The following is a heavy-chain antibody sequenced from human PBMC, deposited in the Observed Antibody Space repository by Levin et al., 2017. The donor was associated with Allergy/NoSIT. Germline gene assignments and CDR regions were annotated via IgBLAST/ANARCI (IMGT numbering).Heavy chain of an antibody. J-gene: IGHJ3*02. CDR2: IYPSDSDT. Sequence: GESLKISCKGSGYTFTSHWIGWVRQMPGKGLEWMGIIYPSDSDTRYSPSFQGQVTISADKSISTAYLQWSSLKASDTAIYYCARHGKTSLRFDAFDIWCQGTMVTVSS. V-gene: IGHV5-51*01. CDR3: ARHGKTSLRFDAFDI. CDR1: GYTFTSHW.